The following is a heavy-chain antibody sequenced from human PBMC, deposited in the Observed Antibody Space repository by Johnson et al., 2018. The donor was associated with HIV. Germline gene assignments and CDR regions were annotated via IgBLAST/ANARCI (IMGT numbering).Heavy chain of an antibody. J-gene: IGHJ3*01. CDR2: IYSGGST. CDR3: TTTPTMVRGVDV. CDR1: GFTVSSNY. Sequence: VQLVESGGGLIQPGGSLRLSCAASGFTVSSNYMSWVRQAPGKGLEWVSVIYSGGSTYYADSVKGRFTISRDNSKNTLYLQMNSLRAEDTAVYYCTTTPTMVRGVDVWGQGTMVTVSS. D-gene: IGHD3-10*01. V-gene: IGHV3-53*01.